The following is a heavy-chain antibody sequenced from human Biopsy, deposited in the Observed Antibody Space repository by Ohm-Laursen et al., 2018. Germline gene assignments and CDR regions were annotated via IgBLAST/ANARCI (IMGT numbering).Heavy chain of an antibody. CDR1: GGSISSGSNY. J-gene: IGHJ4*02. D-gene: IGHD2-8*01. V-gene: IGHV4-39*01. Sequence: GTLSLTCTVSGGSISSGSNYWAWIRQPPGKGLEWIGSVYHSGTTYYSPSLKSRVTISVDTSKNQLSLKVTSVTAADTAAYYCARHEGNGPFALDSWGQGTLVTVSS. CDR2: VYHSGTT. CDR3: ARHEGNGPFALDS.